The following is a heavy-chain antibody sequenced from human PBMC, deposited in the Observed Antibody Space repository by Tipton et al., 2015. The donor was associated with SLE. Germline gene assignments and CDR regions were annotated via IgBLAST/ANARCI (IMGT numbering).Heavy chain of an antibody. CDR2: IKEDGSEK. V-gene: IGHV3-7*01. CDR1: GFTFSSYW. CDR3: ARAVRDLYYYYYLDV. D-gene: IGHD3-10*01. Sequence: SLRLSCAASGFTFSSYWMSWVRQAPGKGLEWVANIKEDGSEKYYVDSVKGRFTISRDNAKNSLYLQMNSLRAEDTAVYYCARAVRDLYYYYYLDVWGKGTTVTVSS. J-gene: IGHJ6*03.